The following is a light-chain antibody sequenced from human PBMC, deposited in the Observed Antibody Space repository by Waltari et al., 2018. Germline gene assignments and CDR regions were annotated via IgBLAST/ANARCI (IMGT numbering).Light chain of an antibody. CDR1: SSNIGSNY. CDR2: RNN. V-gene: IGLV1-47*01. J-gene: IGLJ3*02. CDR3: AAWDDSLSGWV. Sequence: QSVLTQPPSASGIPGQRVTISCSGSSSNIGSNYVYWYQQVPGTAPKHLIHRNNQRPSGVPDRFSGSKSGTSASLAISGLRSEDEADYYCAAWDDSLSGWVLGGGTKLTVL.